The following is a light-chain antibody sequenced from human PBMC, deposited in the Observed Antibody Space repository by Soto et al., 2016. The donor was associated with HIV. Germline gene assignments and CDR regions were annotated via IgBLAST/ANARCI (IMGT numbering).Light chain of an antibody. J-gene: IGLJ1*01. V-gene: IGLV3-19*01. CDR3: HSRNTTENHNYV. CDR1: SLRSYY. Sequence: SSELTQDPVVSVALGQTVMITCQGDSLRSYYASWYQQKPGQAPVLVMYGNNNRPSGIPARYSGSSSGNPASLTITWGSGEDEADYYCHSRNTTENHNYVFGTGTKVTVL. CDR2: GNN.